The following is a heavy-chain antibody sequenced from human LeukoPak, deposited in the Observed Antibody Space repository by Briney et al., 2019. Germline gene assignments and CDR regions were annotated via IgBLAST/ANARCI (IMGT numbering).Heavy chain of an antibody. V-gene: IGHV3-7*01. J-gene: IGHJ4*02. D-gene: IGHD1-26*01. Sequence: GESLRLSCVASGFSLSMYWMSWVRQAPGKGLEWVATIKEDGAEKYYVESVSGRFTISRDNAKNSLYLQMNSLRAEDTAVYYCARGGGSYGFDYWGQGTLVTVSS. CDR2: IKEDGAEK. CDR1: GFSLSMYW. CDR3: ARGGGSYGFDY.